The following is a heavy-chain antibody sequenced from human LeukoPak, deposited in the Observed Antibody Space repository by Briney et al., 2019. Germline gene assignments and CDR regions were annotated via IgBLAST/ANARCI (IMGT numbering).Heavy chain of an antibody. CDR2: INQDGGET. Sequence: GSLRLPCAASGFTFSSYWMSWVRQAPGKGLEWVANINQDGGETYYVDSLKGRFTISRDNAKNSLYLQMNSLRAEDSAVYYCATNRYPAFDLRGQGTMVTVYS. J-gene: IGHJ3*01. CDR1: GFTFSSYW. D-gene: IGHD3-9*01. V-gene: IGHV3-7*02. CDR3: ATNRYPAFDL.